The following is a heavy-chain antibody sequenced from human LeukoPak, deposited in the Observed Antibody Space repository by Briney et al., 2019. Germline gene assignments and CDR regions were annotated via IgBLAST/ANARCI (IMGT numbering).Heavy chain of an antibody. J-gene: IGHJ4*02. CDR3: ARGPNYSSFDF. CDR2: FIPLFHRA. V-gene: IGHV1-69*06. D-gene: IGHD5-24*01. CDR1: GSTVTSYA. Sequence: ASVKVSCKVSGSTVTSYAINWVRQAPGQGLEWMGGFIPLFHRAHYAQKFQGRVTITADTSRNVGYMELSSLKSDDTAIYYCARGPNYSSFDFWGQGTQVTVSP.